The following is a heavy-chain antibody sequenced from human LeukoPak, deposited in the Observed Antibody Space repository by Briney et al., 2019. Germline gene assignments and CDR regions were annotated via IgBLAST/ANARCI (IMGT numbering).Heavy chain of an antibody. J-gene: IGHJ4*02. Sequence: SETLSLTCTVSGGFISSYYWSWVRQPAGKGLEWIGRIYASGNTNYNPSLKGRVTMTVDTSKNQFSLKLSSVTAADTAVYYCARHKGIAYDYWGQGTLVTVSS. CDR3: ARHKGIAYDY. D-gene: IGHD6-13*01. CDR2: IYASGNT. V-gene: IGHV4-4*07. CDR1: GGFISSYY.